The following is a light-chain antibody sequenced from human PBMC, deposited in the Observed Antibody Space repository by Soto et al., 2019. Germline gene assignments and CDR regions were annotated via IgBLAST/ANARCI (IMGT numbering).Light chain of an antibody. CDR3: CSYAGGTTWV. CDR1: SSDVGSYNL. J-gene: IGLJ3*02. CDR2: EGS. Sequence: QSVLTQPASVSGSPGQSITISCTGTSSDVGSYNLVSWYQEHRGKVPKLMIYEGSKPPSGVSNRFSGSKSGNTASLTISGLQAEDEADYYCCSYAGGTTWVFGGGTKLTVL. V-gene: IGLV2-23*01.